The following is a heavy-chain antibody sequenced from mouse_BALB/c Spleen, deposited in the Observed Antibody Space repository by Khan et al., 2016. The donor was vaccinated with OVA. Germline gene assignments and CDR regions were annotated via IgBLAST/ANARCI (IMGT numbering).Heavy chain of an antibody. V-gene: IGHV3-6*02. Sequence: EVQLQESGSGLVKPSQSLSLTCSVTGYSITSGYFWNWIRQFPGNKLEWMGYIRYDGDSNYNPSLKNRISITRDTSKNQFFLRLNSVTPEDTATYYCARGGSSGPAWFTSWGQGTLLTVSA. D-gene: IGHD3-1*01. CDR3: ARGGSSGPAWFTS. J-gene: IGHJ3*01. CDR1: GYSITSGYF. CDR2: IRYDGDS.